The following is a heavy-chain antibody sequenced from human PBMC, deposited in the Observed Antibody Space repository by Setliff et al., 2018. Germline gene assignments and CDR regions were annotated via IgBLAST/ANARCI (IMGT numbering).Heavy chain of an antibody. Sequence: PGGSLRLSCTASGFAFGDYAMSWVRQAPGKSLEWIGLIKNKGYGETTEFAASVKGRFTISRDDSKSIAYLHMSSLKTEDTAVYYCTRDRGPYDFWGAYFVYWGQGSLVTVSS. CDR3: TRDRGPYDFWGAYFVY. D-gene: IGHD3-3*01. CDR1: GFAFGDYA. CDR2: IKNKGYGETT. J-gene: IGHJ4*02. V-gene: IGHV3-49*04.